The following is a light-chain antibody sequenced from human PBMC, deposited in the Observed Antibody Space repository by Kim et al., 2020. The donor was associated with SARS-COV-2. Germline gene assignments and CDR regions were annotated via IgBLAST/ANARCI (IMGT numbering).Light chain of an antibody. V-gene: IGLV3-21*02. CDR1: NIGRET. J-gene: IGLJ1*01. Sequence: SYELTQPPSVSVAPGETARITCGGDNIGRETVHWYQQKPGQAPVLVLFYDHDRPSGIPERFSGSNSGNTATLTISRVEAGDEADYYCQVWYSASDQYVFGSGTKVTVL. CDR3: QVWYSASDQYV. CDR2: YDH.